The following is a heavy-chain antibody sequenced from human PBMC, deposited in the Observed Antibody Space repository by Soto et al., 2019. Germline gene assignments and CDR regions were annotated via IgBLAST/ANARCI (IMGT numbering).Heavy chain of an antibody. CDR1: GFTFSSYG. J-gene: IGHJ4*02. CDR2: IWYDGSNK. V-gene: IGHV3-33*01. D-gene: IGHD2-15*01. CDR3: ARGVHCSGGSCYPYYFDY. Sequence: GGTLRLCCAASGFTFSSYGMHWVRQAPGKGLEWVAVIWYDGSNKYYADSVKGRFTISRDNSKNTLYLQMNSLRAEDTAVYYCARGVHCSGGSCYPYYFDYWGQGTLVTVSS.